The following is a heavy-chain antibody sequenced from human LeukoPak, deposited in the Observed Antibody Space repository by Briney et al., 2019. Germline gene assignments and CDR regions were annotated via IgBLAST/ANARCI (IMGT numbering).Heavy chain of an antibody. J-gene: IGHJ6*02. D-gene: IGHD2-2*01. CDR3: ARRPAYCSSTSCYPDCDYYYYYGMDV. Sequence: ASVKVSCKASGYTFTGYYMHWVRQAPGQRLEWMGWINPNSGGTNYAQKFQGRVTMTRDTSISTAYMELSRLRSDDTAVYYCARRPAYCSSTSCYPDCDYYYYYGMDVWGQGATVTVSS. V-gene: IGHV1-2*02. CDR1: GYTFTGYY. CDR2: INPNSGGT.